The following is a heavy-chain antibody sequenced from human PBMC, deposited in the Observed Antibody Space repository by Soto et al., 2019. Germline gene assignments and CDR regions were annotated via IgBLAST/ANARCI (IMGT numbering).Heavy chain of an antibody. D-gene: IGHD2-15*01. CDR1: GVTFSSYA. CDR2: ISGSGGST. J-gene: IGHJ5*02. CDR3: AKVLGYCSGGSCWYGSFDP. V-gene: IGHV3-23*01. Sequence: XGSLRLSCAASGVTFSSYAMSWVRQAPGKGLDWVSAISGSGGSTYYADSVKGRFTISRDNSKNTLYLQMNSLRAEDTAVYYCAKVLGYCSGGSCWYGSFDPWGQGTLVTVSS.